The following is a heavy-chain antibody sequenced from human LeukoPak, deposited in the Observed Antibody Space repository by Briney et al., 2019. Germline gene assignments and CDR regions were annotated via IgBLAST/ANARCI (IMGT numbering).Heavy chain of an antibody. Sequence: ASVKVSCKASGYTFTSYYLHWVRQAPGQGLEWMGIINPSGRSTNYAQKFQGRVTMTRDTSTSTVYMELSSLRSEDTAVYYCARATSFYYYAMDVWGQGTTVTVSS. CDR1: GYTFTSYY. V-gene: IGHV1-46*01. CDR2: INPSGRST. CDR3: ARATSFYYYAMDV. J-gene: IGHJ6*02. D-gene: IGHD3-16*02.